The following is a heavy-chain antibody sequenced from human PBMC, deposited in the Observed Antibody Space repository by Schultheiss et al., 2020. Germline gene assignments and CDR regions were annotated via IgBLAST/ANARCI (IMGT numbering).Heavy chain of an antibody. D-gene: IGHD3-3*01. Sequence: CGSLRLSCAASGFTFSDYYMSWIRQAPGKGLEWVSYISSSGSTIYYADSVKGRFTISRDNAKNSLYLQMNSLRAEDTAVYYCARDLFSGDFCSGYYFGPSTYYYYGMDVWGQGTTVTVSS. CDR1: GFTFSDYY. V-gene: IGHV3-11*01. CDR2: ISSSGSTI. CDR3: ARDLFSGDFCSGYYFGPSTYYYYGMDV. J-gene: IGHJ6*02.